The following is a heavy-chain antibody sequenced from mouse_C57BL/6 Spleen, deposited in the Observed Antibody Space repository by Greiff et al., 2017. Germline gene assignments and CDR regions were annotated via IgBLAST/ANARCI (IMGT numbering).Heavy chain of an antibody. J-gene: IGHJ2*01. V-gene: IGHV1-55*01. CDR2: IYPGSGST. CDR1: GYTFTSYW. CDR3: ARSYGSSEVDY. Sequence: QVQLQQSGAELVKPGASVKMSCKASGYTFTSYWITWVKQRPGQGLEWIGDIYPGSGSTNYNEKFKSKATLTVDTSSSTAYMQLSSLTSEDSAVYYCARSYGSSEVDYWGQGTTLTVSS. D-gene: IGHD1-1*01.